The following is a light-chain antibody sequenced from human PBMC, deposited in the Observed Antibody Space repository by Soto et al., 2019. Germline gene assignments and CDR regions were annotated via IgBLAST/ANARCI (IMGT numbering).Light chain of an antibody. J-gene: IGKJ1*01. CDR1: QSVTNSY. CDR3: QQYDSSPRWT. V-gene: IGKV3-20*01. Sequence: EIVLTQSPGTLSLSPGERATLSCRASQSVTNSYVAWYQQKPGQAPRPLIYGASTRATGIPDRFSGSGSGTDFTLTISRLEPEDFAVYYCQQYDSSPRWTFGQGTKVEIK. CDR2: GAS.